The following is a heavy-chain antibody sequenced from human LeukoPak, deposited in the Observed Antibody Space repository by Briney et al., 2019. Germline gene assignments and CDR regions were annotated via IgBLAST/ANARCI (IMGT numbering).Heavy chain of an antibody. V-gene: IGHV4-38-2*02. D-gene: IGHD1-26*01. J-gene: IGHJ4*02. Sequence: SETLSLTCTVSGYSISSGYYWGWIRPPPGKGLEWIGSIYHSGSTYYNPSLKSRVTISVDTSKNQFSLKLSSVTAADTAVYYCARGEWDHYHQSAYWGQGTLVTVSS. CDR1: GYSISSGYY. CDR3: ARGEWDHYHQSAY. CDR2: IYHSGST.